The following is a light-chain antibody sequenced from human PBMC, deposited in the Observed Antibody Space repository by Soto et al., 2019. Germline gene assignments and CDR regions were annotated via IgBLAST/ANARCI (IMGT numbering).Light chain of an antibody. CDR3: AAWDDSLNAVV. CDR2: SNN. J-gene: IGLJ2*01. CDR1: SSNIGRNT. Sequence: QPVLTQPPSASGTHGQRVTISCSGSSSNIGRNTVNWYQQLPGTAPKVLIYSNNQRPSGVPDRLSGSKSGTSASLAISGLQSEDEADYYCAAWDDSLNAVVFGGGTKLTVL. V-gene: IGLV1-44*01.